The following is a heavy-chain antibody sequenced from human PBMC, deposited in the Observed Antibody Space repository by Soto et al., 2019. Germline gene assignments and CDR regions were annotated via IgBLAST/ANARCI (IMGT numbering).Heavy chain of an antibody. D-gene: IGHD3-3*01. J-gene: IGHJ4*02. V-gene: IGHV3-49*03. CDR2: IRSKAYGGTT. CDR1: GFTFGDYA. CDR3: TRDPYYDFWSRLPGFY. Sequence: PGGSLRLSCTASGFTFGDYAMSWFRQAPGKGLEWVGFIRSKAYGGTTEYAASVKGRFTISRDDSKSIAYLQMNSLKTEDTAVYSCTRDPYYDFWSRLPGFYWGQGTLVTVSS.